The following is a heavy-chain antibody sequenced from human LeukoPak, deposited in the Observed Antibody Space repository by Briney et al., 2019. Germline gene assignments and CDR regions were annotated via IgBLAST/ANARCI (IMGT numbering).Heavy chain of an antibody. CDR2: ISYSGST. J-gene: IGHJ4*02. Sequence: SETLSLTCTVSGGSTSSYYWSWIRQPPGKGLEWIGYISYSGSTNYNPSLKSRVTISVDTSKNQFSLKLSSVTAADTAVYYCARSNGDYNDYWGQGTLVTVSS. CDR3: ARSNGDYNDY. V-gene: IGHV4-59*01. D-gene: IGHD4-17*01. CDR1: GGSTSSYY.